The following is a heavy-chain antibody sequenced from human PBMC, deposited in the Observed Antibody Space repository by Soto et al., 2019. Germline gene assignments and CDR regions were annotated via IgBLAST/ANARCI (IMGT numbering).Heavy chain of an antibody. CDR3: ARPYFSSSSMFDY. CDR2: IYHTGTT. D-gene: IGHD6-6*01. J-gene: IGHJ4*02. CDR1: GDSISSSTYY. Sequence: PSETLSLTCTVSGDSISSSTYYWGWIRQPPGKGLEWIGCIYHTGTTYYNPSLKSRVTISVDTSKNQLSLKLSSVTAADTAVYYCARPYFSSSSMFDYWGQGTLVTVSS. V-gene: IGHV4-39*01.